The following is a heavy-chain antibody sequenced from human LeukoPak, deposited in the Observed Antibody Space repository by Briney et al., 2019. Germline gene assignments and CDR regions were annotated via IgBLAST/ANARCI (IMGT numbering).Heavy chain of an antibody. CDR2: IYTSGST. V-gene: IGHV4-61*02. CDR1: GGSISSGSYY. CDR3: AREEGSGYYNDAFDI. J-gene: IGHJ3*02. Sequence: SETLSLTCTVSGGSISSGSYYWSWIRQPAGKGLEWIGRIYTSGSTNYNPSLKSRVTISVDTSKNQFSLKLSSVTAADTAVYYCAREEGSGYYNDAFDIWGQGTMVTVSS. D-gene: IGHD3-22*01.